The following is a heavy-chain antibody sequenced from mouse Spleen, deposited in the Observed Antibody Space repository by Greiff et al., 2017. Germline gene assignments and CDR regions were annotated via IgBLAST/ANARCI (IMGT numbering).Heavy chain of an antibody. J-gene: IGHJ4*01. CDR3: ARVTYDGEALDN. D-gene: IGHD2-14*01. V-gene: IGHV1-82*01. Sequence: QVQLKESGPELVKPGASVKISCKASGYAFSSSWMNWVKQRPGKGLEWIGRIYPGDGDTNYNGKFKGKATLTADKSSSTAYMQLSSLTSGDSAVYFCARVTYDGEALDNWGQGTSVTVSS. CDR1: GYAFSSSW. CDR2: IYPGDGDT.